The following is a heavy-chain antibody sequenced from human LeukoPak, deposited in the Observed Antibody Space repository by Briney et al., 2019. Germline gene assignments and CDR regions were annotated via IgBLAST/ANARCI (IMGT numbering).Heavy chain of an antibody. CDR2: INQKAGEI. CDR3: ATDRDNSDWQKRFDS. V-gene: IGHV3-7*01. J-gene: IGHJ4*02. D-gene: IGHD2-21*02. Sequence: PGGSLRLSCAASGFTFSTYWRNGYRQAPGKGLEGVGNINQKAGEINYVASVRGRFTISRDNAKNSLHLQMNSLRAEDTAVYYCATDRDNSDWQKRFDSWGQGTLVTVSS. CDR1: GFTFSTYW.